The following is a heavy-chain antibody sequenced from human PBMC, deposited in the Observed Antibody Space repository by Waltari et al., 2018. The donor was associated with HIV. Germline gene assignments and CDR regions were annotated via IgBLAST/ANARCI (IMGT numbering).Heavy chain of an antibody. V-gene: IGHV3-23*01. CDR3: AHQISGQWLTPGH. J-gene: IGHJ4*02. Sequence: EVQLLESGGGLVQPGESLRLSCAASGFAFNNYAMNWVRQAPGKGLEGVSAISGSSYIHTYYADSVKGRFTVSRDNSKRTVYLQMNSLRVEDTAVYYCAHQISGQWLTPGHWGQGTLVTVSS. CDR2: ISGSSYIHT. CDR1: GFAFNNYA. D-gene: IGHD6-19*01.